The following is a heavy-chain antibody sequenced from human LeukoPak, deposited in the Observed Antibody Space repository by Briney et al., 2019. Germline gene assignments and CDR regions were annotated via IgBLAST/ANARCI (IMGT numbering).Heavy chain of an antibody. V-gene: IGHV3-23*01. D-gene: IGHD2-21*01. J-gene: IGHJ5*02. CDR3: AKGTTYYGASGPLDL. CDR1: GFTFSSYA. Sequence: GGSLRLSCAASGFTFSSYAMTWVRQAPGKGLEWVSAITGSGDSAYYSDSVKGRFTISRDQSKSTVYLQMTSLRAEDTAVFYWAKGTTYYGASGPLDLWGQGTLVSVFS. CDR2: ITGSGDSA.